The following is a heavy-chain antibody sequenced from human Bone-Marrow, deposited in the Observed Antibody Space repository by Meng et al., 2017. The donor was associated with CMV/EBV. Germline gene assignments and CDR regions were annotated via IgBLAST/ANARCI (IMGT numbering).Heavy chain of an antibody. D-gene: IGHD3-3*01. V-gene: IGHV3-49*04. CDR2: IRSKAHGGTT. J-gene: IGHJ4*02. CDR1: GFTFGDYA. CDR3: TAIFGVVKGS. Sequence: GESLKIFCPASGFTFGDYAMSWVRQAPGKGLEWVGFIRSKAHGGTTEYAASVKGRFTISRDDSKTIAYLQMNSLKTEDTAVYYCTAIFGVVKGSWGQGTLVTVSS.